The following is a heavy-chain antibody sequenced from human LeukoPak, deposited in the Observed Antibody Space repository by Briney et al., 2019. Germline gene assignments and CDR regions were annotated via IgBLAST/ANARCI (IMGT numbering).Heavy chain of an antibody. CDR2: ISGSGGST. J-gene: IGHJ4*02. Sequence: PGGSLRLSCAAPGFTFSSYAMSWVRQAPGKGLEWVSAISGSGGSTYYADSVKGRFTISRDNSKNTLYLQMNSLRAEDTAVYYCAREYSSSSGRSFDYWGQGTLVTVSS. V-gene: IGHV3-23*01. CDR3: AREYSSSSGRSFDY. CDR1: GFTFSSYA. D-gene: IGHD6-6*01.